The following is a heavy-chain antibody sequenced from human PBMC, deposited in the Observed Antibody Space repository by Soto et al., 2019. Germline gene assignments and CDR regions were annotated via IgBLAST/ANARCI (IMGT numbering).Heavy chain of an antibody. J-gene: IGHJ6*02. CDR2: IYPGDSDT. V-gene: IGHV5-51*01. CDR1: GYSFTSYW. D-gene: IGHD4-17*01. Sequence: GDSLKISCKGSGYSFTSYWIGWVRQMPGKGLEWMGIIYPGDSDTRYSPSFQGQVTISADKSISTAYLQWSSLKASDTAMYYCAFAYNYGDYYYYGMDVWGQGTTVTVSS. CDR3: AFAYNYGDYYYYGMDV.